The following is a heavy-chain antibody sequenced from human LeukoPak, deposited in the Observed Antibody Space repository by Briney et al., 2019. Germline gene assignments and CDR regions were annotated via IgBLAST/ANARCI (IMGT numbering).Heavy chain of an antibody. D-gene: IGHD6-13*01. CDR1: GFTFDDYA. V-gene: IGHV3-9*01. J-gene: IGHJ3*02. CDR2: ISWNSGSI. CDR3: AKEAALAAAGTDAFDI. Sequence: GRSLRLSCAASGFTFDDYAMHWVRQAPGKGLEWVSGISWNSGSIGYADSVKGRFTISRDNAKSSLYLQMNSLRAEDTALYYCAKEAALAAAGTDAFDIWGQGTMVTVSS.